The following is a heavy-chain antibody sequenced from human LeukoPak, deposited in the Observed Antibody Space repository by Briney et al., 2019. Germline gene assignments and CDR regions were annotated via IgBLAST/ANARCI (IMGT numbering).Heavy chain of an antibody. D-gene: IGHD1-20*01. CDR3: ARAMRHNWNYLHY. Sequence: SVKVSCKASGYTFTSYDINWVRQATGQGLEWMGWMNPNSGNTGYAQKFQGRVTMTRNTSISTAYMELSSLRSEDTAVYYCARAMRHNWNYLHYWGQGTLVTVSS. CDR1: GYTFTSYD. V-gene: IGHV1-8*01. J-gene: IGHJ4*02. CDR2: MNPNSGNT.